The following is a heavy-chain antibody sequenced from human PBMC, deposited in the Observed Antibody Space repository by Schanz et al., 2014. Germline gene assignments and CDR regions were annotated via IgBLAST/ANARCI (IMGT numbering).Heavy chain of an antibody. CDR3: ARHLAESAAAAFDS. J-gene: IGHJ4*02. Sequence: QVQLQQWGAGLLKPSETLSLTCAVYGGSFSGYFWSWTRQSPEKGLEWIGEISHSGRTTYNPSLKSRATLPVDTSKNQFFLKLSSVAAADTAVYYCARHLAESAAAAFDSWGQGTLVAVSS. D-gene: IGHD2-2*01. CDR1: GGSFSGYF. CDR2: ISHSGRT. V-gene: IGHV4-34*01.